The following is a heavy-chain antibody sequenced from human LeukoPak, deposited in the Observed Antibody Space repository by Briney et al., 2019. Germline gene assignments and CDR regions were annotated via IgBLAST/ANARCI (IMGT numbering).Heavy chain of an antibody. D-gene: IGHD6-13*01. CDR3: ASSAAAAGITDY. V-gene: IGHV3-21*01. J-gene: IGHJ4*02. CDR1: GFTVSSNY. Sequence: PGGSLRLSCAASGFTVSSNYMSWVRQAPGKGLEWVSSISSSSSYIYYADSVKGRFTISRDNAKNSLYLQMNSLRAEDTAVYYCASSAAAAGITDYWGQGTLVTVSS. CDR2: ISSSSSYI.